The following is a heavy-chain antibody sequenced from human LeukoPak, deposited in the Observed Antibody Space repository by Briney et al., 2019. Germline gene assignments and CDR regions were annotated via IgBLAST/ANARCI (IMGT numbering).Heavy chain of an antibody. CDR2: FDPEDGET. J-gene: IGHJ3*02. CDR3: ARDSDAFDI. V-gene: IGHV1-24*01. Sequence: GASVKVSCKVSGYTLTELSMHWVRQAPGKGLEWMGGFDPEDGETIYAQKFQGRVTMTRDTSTSTAYMELSSLRSEDTAVYYCARDSDAFDIWGQGTMVTVSS. CDR1: GYTLTELS.